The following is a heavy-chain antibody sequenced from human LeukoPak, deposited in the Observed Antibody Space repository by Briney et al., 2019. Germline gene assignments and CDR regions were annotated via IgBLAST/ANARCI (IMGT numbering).Heavy chain of an antibody. CDR2: ISGSGGST. Sequence: GGSLRLSCAVSGFTLSNYGMSWVRQAPGKGLEWVAGISGSGGSTNYADSMKGRFTISRDNRKNTLYLQMNSLRVEDTAVYFCAKRGVVIRVILVGFHKEAYYFDSWGQGALVAVSS. CDR3: AKRGVVIRVILVGFHKEAYYFDS. J-gene: IGHJ4*02. D-gene: IGHD3-22*01. V-gene: IGHV3-23*01. CDR1: GFTLSNYG.